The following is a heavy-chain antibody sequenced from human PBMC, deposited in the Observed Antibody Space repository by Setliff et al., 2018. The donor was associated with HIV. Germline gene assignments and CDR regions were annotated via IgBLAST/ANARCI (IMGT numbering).Heavy chain of an antibody. CDR3: ARYSTLTTNFDY. J-gene: IGHJ4*02. CDR1: GYSIGSGSF. CDR2: IPHNGGT. D-gene: IGHD4-17*01. Sequence: SETLSLTCAVSGYSIGSGSFWGWIRQPPGKGLEWIATIPHNGGTYYNPDPSLTCRVTISVDTSKNQFSLELAFVTAADTAVYYCARYSTLTTNFDYWGQGTLVTVSS. V-gene: IGHV4-38-2*01.